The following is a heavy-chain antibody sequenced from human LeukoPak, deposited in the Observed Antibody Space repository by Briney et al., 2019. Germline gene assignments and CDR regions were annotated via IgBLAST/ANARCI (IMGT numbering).Heavy chain of an antibody. CDR2: ISYDGSDI. CDR1: GFTSSDYG. Sequence: GGSLRLSCAASGFTSSDYGFHWVRQAPGKGLEWVAVISYDGSDIYYADAVKGRFTISRDNSKNTLYLQMNSLRAEDTAVYYCAKDVDNGDYVVYWGQGTLVTVSS. J-gene: IGHJ4*02. V-gene: IGHV3-30*18. CDR3: AKDVDNGDYVVY. D-gene: IGHD4-17*01.